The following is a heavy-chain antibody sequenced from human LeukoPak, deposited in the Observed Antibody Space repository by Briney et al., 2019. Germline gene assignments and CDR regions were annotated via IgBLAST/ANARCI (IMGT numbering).Heavy chain of an antibody. J-gene: IGHJ5*02. V-gene: IGHV3-11*04. CDR2: ISSSGSTI. Sequence: GGSLRLSCAASGFTFSDYYMSWIRQAPGKGLEWVSYISSSGSTIYYADSVKSRFTISRDNAKNSLYLQMNSLRAEDTAVYYCARKGSAAGPEDWFDPWGQGTLVTVSS. CDR1: GFTFSDYY. CDR3: ARKGSAAGPEDWFDP. D-gene: IGHD6-13*01.